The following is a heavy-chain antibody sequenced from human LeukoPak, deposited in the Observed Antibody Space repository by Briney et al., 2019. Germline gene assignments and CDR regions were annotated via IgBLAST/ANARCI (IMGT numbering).Heavy chain of an antibody. Sequence: GGSLRLSCAASGFTFSSYAMSWVRQAPGKGLEWVANIKQDGSEKYYVDSVKGRFTISRDNAKNSLYLQMNSLRAEDTAVYYCARETSSSSGDYWGQGTLVTVSS. V-gene: IGHV3-7*01. CDR2: IKQDGSEK. CDR1: GFTFSSYA. CDR3: ARETSSSSGDY. D-gene: IGHD6-13*01. J-gene: IGHJ4*02.